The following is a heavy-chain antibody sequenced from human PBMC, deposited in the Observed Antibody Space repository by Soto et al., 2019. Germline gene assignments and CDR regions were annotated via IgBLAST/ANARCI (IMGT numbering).Heavy chain of an antibody. CDR2: IYYSGST. D-gene: IGHD4-17*01. J-gene: IGHJ4*02. CDR3: ERKPTVTGYYFDY. Sequence: PSETLSLTCTVSGGSISSYYWSWIRQPTGKGLEWIGYIYYSGSTNYNPSLKSRVTISVDTSKNQFSLKLSSVTAADTAVYYCERKPTVTGYYFDYWGQGTLVTVSS. CDR1: GGSISSYY. V-gene: IGHV4-59*08.